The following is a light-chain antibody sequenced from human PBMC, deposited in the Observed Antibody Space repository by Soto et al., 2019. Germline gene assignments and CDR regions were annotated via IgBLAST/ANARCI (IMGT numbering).Light chain of an antibody. CDR1: RAVSTN. V-gene: IGKV3-15*01. J-gene: IGKJ1*01. CDR3: HHYRMWSSWT. CDR2: GAS. Sequence: DIMITQSPPTLSMTPAKTPTLSCLANRAVSTNVVWYQHNSGQSRRCIVYGASIRDTGVPDRFSGSGSGTEFVLTISGLQADDLAVYYCHHYRMWSSWTFCQGTKVDIK.